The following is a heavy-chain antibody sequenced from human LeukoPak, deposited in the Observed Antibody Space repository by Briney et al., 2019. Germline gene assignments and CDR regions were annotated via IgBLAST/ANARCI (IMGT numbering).Heavy chain of an antibody. V-gene: IGHV3-21*01. J-gene: IGHJ4*02. Sequence: GGSLRLSCTASGFTFSSYTMSWVRQAPGKGLEWVSSISTSSSYIYYADSVKGRFTISRDNAKNSLYLQMNSLRAEDTAVYYCARDSGLWSSEYYFDHWGQGTLVTVSS. D-gene: IGHD2-15*01. CDR2: ISTSSSYI. CDR3: ARDSGLWSSEYYFDH. CDR1: GFTFSSYT.